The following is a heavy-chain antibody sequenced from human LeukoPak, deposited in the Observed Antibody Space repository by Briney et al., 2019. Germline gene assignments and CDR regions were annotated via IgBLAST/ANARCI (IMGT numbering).Heavy chain of an antibody. J-gene: IGHJ4*02. V-gene: IGHV3-48*03. CDR2: ISSSGSTT. Sequence: PGGSLRLSCAASGFTFRSYEMNWVRQASGKGLEWVSYISSSGSTTYYTDSVKGRFTISRDNANNSVFLQMNSLRAEDTAVYYCARDQRFLEFDYWGQGTLVTVSS. CDR3: ARDQRFLEFDY. D-gene: IGHD3-10*01. CDR1: GFTFRSYE.